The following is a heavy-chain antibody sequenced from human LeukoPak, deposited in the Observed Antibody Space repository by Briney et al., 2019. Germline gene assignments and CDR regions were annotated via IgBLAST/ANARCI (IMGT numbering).Heavy chain of an antibody. CDR2: ISSSGSTI. CDR1: GFTFSSYE. Sequence: GGSLRLSCAASGFTFSSYEMNWVRQAPGKGLEWVSYISSSGSTIYYADSVKGRFTISRDNAKNSPYLQMNSLRAEDTAVYYCARGYSSSWYGDYWGQGTLVTVSS. D-gene: IGHD6-13*01. CDR3: ARGYSSSWYGDY. J-gene: IGHJ4*02. V-gene: IGHV3-48*03.